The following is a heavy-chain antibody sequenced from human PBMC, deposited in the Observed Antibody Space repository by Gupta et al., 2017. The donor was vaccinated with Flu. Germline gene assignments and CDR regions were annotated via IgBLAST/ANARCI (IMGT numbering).Heavy chain of an antibody. Sequence: QEQVVQSGAEVKKPGASVKVSCEASGYTFTNHYVHWVRQAPGQGLEWMGVISPRGDSTRFAQKFQGRVIVTRDTSTSTVYMELNSLRSEDTAVYYCVSELASTGMLGYWGQGTLVTVSS. CDR1: GYTFTNHY. CDR3: VSELASTGMLGY. J-gene: IGHJ4*02. V-gene: IGHV1-46*01. CDR2: ISPRGDST. D-gene: IGHD3-10*01.